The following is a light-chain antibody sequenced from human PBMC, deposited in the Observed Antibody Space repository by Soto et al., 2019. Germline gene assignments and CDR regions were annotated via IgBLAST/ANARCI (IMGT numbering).Light chain of an antibody. CDR2: DAS. Sequence: EVVLTQSPGTLSLSPGERATLSCRASQSVDKYLVWYQQKPGQAPRLLIYDASNRATGIPARFSGSGSGTEFTLTISSLQSEDFAVYYCQQYNNWPPWTFGQGTKVDIK. V-gene: IGKV3D-15*01. CDR1: QSVDKY. J-gene: IGKJ1*01. CDR3: QQYNNWPPWT.